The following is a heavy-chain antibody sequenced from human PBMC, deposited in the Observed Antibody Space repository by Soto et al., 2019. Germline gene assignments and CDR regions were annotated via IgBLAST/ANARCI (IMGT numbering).Heavy chain of an antibody. V-gene: IGHV3-11*01. CDR2: IGPSDSTI. CDR1: GFAFSDYY. J-gene: IGHJ3*02. D-gene: IGHD1-26*01. Sequence: GGSLRLSCAASGFAFSDYYMTWIRQAPGKGLEWVSFIGPSDSTIYYADSVKGRFTISRDNAKNSLYLQLNSLRAEDTAVYYCARLIIVGVTGAQSDAFDIWGQGTMVTVSS. CDR3: ARLIIVGVTGAQSDAFDI.